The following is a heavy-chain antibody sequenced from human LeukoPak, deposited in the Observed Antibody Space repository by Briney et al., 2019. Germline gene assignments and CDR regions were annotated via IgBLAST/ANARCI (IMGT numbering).Heavy chain of an antibody. CDR2: IYYSGST. J-gene: IGHJ4*02. D-gene: IGHD3-22*01. Sequence: SQTLSLTCTVSGGSISSGDYYWSWLRQPPGTGLEWIGYIYYSGSTYYNPSLKSRVTISVDTSKNQFSLKLSSVTAADTAVYYCARYDSSGYSFDYWGQGTLVTVSS. CDR3: ARYDSSGYSFDY. CDR1: GGSISSGDYY. V-gene: IGHV4-30-4*01.